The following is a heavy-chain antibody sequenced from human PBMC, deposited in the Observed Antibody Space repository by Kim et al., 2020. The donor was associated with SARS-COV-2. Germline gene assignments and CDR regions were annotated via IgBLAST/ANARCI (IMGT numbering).Heavy chain of an antibody. CDR2: ISSSSSTI. CDR3: AGQDYSPVDY. Sequence: GGSLRLSCAASGFTFSSYSMNWVRQAPGKGLEWVSYISSSSSTIYYADSVKGRFTISRDNAKNSLYLQMNSLRAEDTAVYYCAGQDYSPVDYWGQGTLVTVS. J-gene: IGHJ4*02. D-gene: IGHD4-4*01. CDR1: GFTFSSYS. V-gene: IGHV3-48*04.